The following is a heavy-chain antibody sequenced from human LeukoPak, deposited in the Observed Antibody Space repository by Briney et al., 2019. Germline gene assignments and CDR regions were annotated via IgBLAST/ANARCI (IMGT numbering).Heavy chain of an antibody. Sequence: GGSLRLSCAASGFTFDDYAMHWVRQAPGKGLEWVSGISWNSGSIGYADSVKGRFTISRDNAKNSLYQQMNSLRAEDTALYYCAKSIGATTLIIDYWGQGTLVTVSS. CDR1: GFTFDDYA. CDR2: ISWNSGSI. J-gene: IGHJ4*02. CDR3: AKSIGATTLIIDY. V-gene: IGHV3-9*01. D-gene: IGHD1-26*01.